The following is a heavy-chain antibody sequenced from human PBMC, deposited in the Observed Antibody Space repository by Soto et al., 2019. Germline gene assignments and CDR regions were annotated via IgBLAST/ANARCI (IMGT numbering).Heavy chain of an antibody. D-gene: IGHD2-15*01. V-gene: IGHV4-4*02. Sequence: QVQLQQSGPRLARPSETLSLTCVVSGGSISSTNWWTWVRQTPGKGLEWIGEIYHTGTTKYNPSLKYRATISMDKSNNQVSLDQKSVTAADTAIYDCATLPPRIVVVVLPFPYWRQGSLVSVSS. J-gene: IGHJ4*02. CDR2: IYHTGTT. CDR3: ATLPPRIVVVVLPFPY. CDR1: GGSISSTNW.